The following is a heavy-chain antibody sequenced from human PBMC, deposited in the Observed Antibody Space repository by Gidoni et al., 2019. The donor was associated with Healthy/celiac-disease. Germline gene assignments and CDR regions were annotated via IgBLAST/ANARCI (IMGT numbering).Heavy chain of an antibody. CDR3: ARDAAGAAATFGPYGLFSGP. Sequence: QVQLVQSGAEVKKPGASVKVSCKASGYTFTGYYMHWVRQAPGQGLEWMGWINPNRGGTNYAQKFQGRVTMTRDTAISIAYMELSRLRSDDTAVYYCARDAAGAAATFGPYGLFSGPWGQGTLVTVSS. V-gene: IGHV1-2*02. J-gene: IGHJ5*02. D-gene: IGHD2-15*01. CDR1: GYTFTGYY. CDR2: INPNRGGT.